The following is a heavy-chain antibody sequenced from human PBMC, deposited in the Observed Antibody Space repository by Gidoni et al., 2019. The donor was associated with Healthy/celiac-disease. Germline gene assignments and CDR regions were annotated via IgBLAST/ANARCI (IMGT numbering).Heavy chain of an antibody. Sequence: EVQLVESGGGLVNLGGSLRLSCAASGFTFSSYSMDWVRQAPGKGLEWVSSISSSSSYIYYADSVKGRFTISRDNDKNSLYLQMNSLRAEDTAVYYCARSQDYGLAFDIWGQGTMVTVSS. CDR3: ARSQDYGLAFDI. V-gene: IGHV3-21*01. CDR2: ISSSSSYI. CDR1: GFTFSSYS. J-gene: IGHJ3*02. D-gene: IGHD4-17*01.